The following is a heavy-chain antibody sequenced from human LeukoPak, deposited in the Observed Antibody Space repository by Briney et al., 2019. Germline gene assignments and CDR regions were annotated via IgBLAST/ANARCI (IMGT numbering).Heavy chain of an antibody. J-gene: IGHJ4*02. CDR1: GYIFTGYY. V-gene: IGHV1-2*02. CDR3: ARVSGDYSMPFDY. D-gene: IGHD2/OR15-2a*01. CDR2: INPNSGDT. Sequence: RASVKVSCKASGYIFTGYYMHWVRQAPGQGLEWMGWINPNSGDTNYAQKFQGRVTMTRDTSISTAYMELSRLRSDDTAVYYCARVSGDYSMPFDYWGQGTLVTVSS.